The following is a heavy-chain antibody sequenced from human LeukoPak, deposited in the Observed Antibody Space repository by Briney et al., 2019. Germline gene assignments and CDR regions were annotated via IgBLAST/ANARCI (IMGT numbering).Heavy chain of an antibody. J-gene: IGHJ4*02. CDR1: GGSISSSSYY. V-gene: IGHV4-39*07. Sequence: SETLSLTCTVSGGSISSSSYYWGWIRQPPGKGLEWIGTVYYSGSTYYNPSLKSRVTISVDTSKNHFSLKLSSVTAADTAVYYCARVNSARLPYDYWGQGTLITVSS. CDR2: VYYSGST. CDR3: ARVNSARLPYDY. D-gene: IGHD6-25*01.